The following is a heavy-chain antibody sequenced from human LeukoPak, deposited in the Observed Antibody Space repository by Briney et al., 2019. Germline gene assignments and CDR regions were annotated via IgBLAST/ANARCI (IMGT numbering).Heavy chain of an antibody. Sequence: GGSLRLSCAASGFTFSSHEMIWVRQAPGKGLEWVSGIGGSGVITNYADSVKGRFNISRDNSKNTLYLQMNSLRAEDTAIYYCAKQIGGYTYGVFDYWGQGTLVSVSS. CDR1: GFTFSSHE. V-gene: IGHV3-23*01. J-gene: IGHJ4*02. CDR3: AKQIGGYTYGVFDY. D-gene: IGHD5-18*01. CDR2: IGGSGVIT.